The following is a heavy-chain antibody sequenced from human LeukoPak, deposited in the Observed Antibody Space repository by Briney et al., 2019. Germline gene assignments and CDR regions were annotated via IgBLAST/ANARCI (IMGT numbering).Heavy chain of an antibody. CDR3: CSSGSYYF. CDR2: IKQDGSEK. CDR1: GFTFTSYS. Sequence: GGSLRLSCAASGFTFTSYSMSWVRQAPGKGLEWVANIKQDGSEKYYVDSVKGRFTISGDNAKNSLYLQMNSLRAEDTAVYYCCSSGSYYFWGQGTLVTVSS. J-gene: IGHJ4*02. D-gene: IGHD3-10*01. V-gene: IGHV3-7*03.